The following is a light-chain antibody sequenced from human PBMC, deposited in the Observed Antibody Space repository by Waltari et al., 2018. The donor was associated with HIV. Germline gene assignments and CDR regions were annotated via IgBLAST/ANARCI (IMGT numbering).Light chain of an antibody. J-gene: IGLJ3*02. CDR3: QVWDSTSDHPA. V-gene: IGLV3-21*01. CDR2: DVR. CDR1: NLGRQR. Sequence: YVMTQPSSLSVAPGETATISCGANNLGRQRVHWYQQRPGQAPVVVISDVRDRPSEIPERFAGSNSGNTATLTISGVEAGDEADYYCQVWDSTSDHPAFGGGTKLTVL.